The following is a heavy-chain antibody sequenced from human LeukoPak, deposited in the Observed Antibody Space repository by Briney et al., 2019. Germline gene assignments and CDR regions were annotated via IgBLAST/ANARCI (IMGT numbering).Heavy chain of an antibody. CDR3: AYYYYGMDV. CDR2: INSDGSST. J-gene: IGHJ6*02. CDR1: GFTFSRYW. V-gene: IGHV3-74*01. Sequence: GGSLRLSCAASGFTFSRYWMHWVRQAPGKGLVWVSRINSDGSSTNYADSVKGRFSISRDNAKNTLYLQMNSLRAEDTAVYYCAYYYYGMDVWGQGTTVTVSS.